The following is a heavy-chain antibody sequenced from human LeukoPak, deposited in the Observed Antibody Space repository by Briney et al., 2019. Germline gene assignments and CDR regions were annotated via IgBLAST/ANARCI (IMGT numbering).Heavy chain of an antibody. V-gene: IGHV3-9*01. CDR2: ISWNSGSI. CDR3: AKDNSSGWYYFDY. CDR1: GFTFDDYA. J-gene: IGHJ4*02. D-gene: IGHD6-19*01. Sequence: PGGSLRLSCAASGFTFDDYAMHWVRQAPGKGLECVSGISWNSGSIGYADSVKGRFTISRDNAKNSLYLQMNSLRAEDTALYYCAKDNSSGWYYFDYWGQGTLVTVSS.